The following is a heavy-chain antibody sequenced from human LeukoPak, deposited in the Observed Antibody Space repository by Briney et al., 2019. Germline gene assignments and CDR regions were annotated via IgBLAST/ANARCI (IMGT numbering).Heavy chain of an antibody. J-gene: IGHJ4*02. CDR3: ARGWANYYDSNGYHDC. Sequence: ASVKVPFKASGYTFTSYGISWVRQAPGQGLEWMAWISANSGNTNYAQKVQGRVTMTTDTSTSTAYMELRSLRSDDTAVYYCARGWANYYDSNGYHDCWGQGTLVTVSS. CDR1: GYTFTSYG. CDR2: ISANSGNT. D-gene: IGHD3-22*01. V-gene: IGHV1-18*01.